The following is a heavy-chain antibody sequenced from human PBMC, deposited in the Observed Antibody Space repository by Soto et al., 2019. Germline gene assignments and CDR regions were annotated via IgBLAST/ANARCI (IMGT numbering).Heavy chain of an antibody. CDR2: TYYRSKWNN. V-gene: IGHV6-1*01. CDR3: ERVTWFRAMDV. Sequence: SQTLSLTCAISGDSVSSDSAAWNWIRQSASRGLEWLGRTYYRSKWNNDYGLSVKSRITINPDTSKNQFSLHLHSVTPEDTAVYSCERVTWFRAMDVWGQGTPVTVSS. J-gene: IGHJ6*02. CDR1: GDSVSSDSAA. D-gene: IGHD3-9*01.